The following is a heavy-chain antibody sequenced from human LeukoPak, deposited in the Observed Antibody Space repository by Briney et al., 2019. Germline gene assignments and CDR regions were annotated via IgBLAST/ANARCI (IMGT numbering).Heavy chain of an antibody. J-gene: IGHJ5*02. V-gene: IGHV1-69*02. CDR2: IIPILGIA. CDR1: GGTFSSST. D-gene: IGHD6-19*01. CDR3: ARSRSSGWPDNWFDP. Sequence: SVKVSCKASGGTFSSSTISWVRQAPGQGLEWMGRIIPILGIANYAQKFQGRVTITADKSTSTAYMELSSLRSEDTAVYYCARSRSSGWPDNWFDPWGQGTLVTVSS.